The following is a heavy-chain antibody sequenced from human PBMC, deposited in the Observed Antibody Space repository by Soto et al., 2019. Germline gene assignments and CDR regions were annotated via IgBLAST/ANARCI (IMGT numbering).Heavy chain of an antibody. V-gene: IGHV3-30*18. CDR3: AKDRREWLEEYFQH. J-gene: IGHJ1*01. D-gene: IGHD6-19*01. CDR1: GFTFSDYG. Sequence: QVHLVESGGGVIQPGTSLRLSCEGSGFTFSDYGMQWVRQAPGKGLEWVAVISYEGSARNYADSVKGRFTISRDNSKNTLYLQMDSLRPEDTGVYYCAKDRREWLEEYFQHWGQGTPVTVSS. CDR2: ISYEGSAR.